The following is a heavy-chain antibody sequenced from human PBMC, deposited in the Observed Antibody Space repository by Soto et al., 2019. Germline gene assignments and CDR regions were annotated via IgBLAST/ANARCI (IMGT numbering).Heavy chain of an antibody. D-gene: IGHD3-10*01. V-gene: IGHV3-33*03. J-gene: IGHJ4*02. CDR1: QFSFSSYG. Sequence: QSGGSLRLSCAASQFSFSSYGMHWVRQAPGKGLEWVAVIWYDGSSKYYADSVKGRFTISRDNSKNTLYLQMNSLRVDDTAVYYCATRSYYGSGSFHLDSWGQGALVTVSS. CDR3: ATRSYYGSGSFHLDS. CDR2: IWYDGSSK.